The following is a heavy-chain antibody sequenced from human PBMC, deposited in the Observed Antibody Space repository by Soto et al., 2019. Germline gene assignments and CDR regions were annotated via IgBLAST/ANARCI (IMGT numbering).Heavy chain of an antibody. J-gene: IGHJ4*02. CDR1: GFTLNSYA. V-gene: IGHV3-23*01. D-gene: IGHD5-12*01. CDR3: AKDRGYSGQYYFDY. Sequence: GGSMKLACAASGFTLNSYAVTWVRQTPGKGLEWVSAISGSGGSTYYADSVKGRFTISRDNSKNTLYLQMNSLRAEDTAVYYCAKDRGYSGQYYFDYWGQGTLVTVSS. CDR2: ISGSGGST.